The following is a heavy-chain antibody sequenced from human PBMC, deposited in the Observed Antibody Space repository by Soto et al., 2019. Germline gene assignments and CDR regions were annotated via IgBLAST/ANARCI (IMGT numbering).Heavy chain of an antibody. CDR2: ISGSGEST. J-gene: IGHJ5*02. V-gene: IGHV3-23*01. D-gene: IGHD3-3*01. CDR3: AKDPSYYDFWSGPGGWFDP. Sequence: GESLRLSCAASGFTFRSFAMSWVRQAQGKGLEWVSSISGSGESTYYADSVKGRFTISRDSSKNTLYLQLNSLRAEDTALYYCAKDPSYYDFWSGPGGWFDPWGQGTLVTVSS. CDR1: GFTFRSFA.